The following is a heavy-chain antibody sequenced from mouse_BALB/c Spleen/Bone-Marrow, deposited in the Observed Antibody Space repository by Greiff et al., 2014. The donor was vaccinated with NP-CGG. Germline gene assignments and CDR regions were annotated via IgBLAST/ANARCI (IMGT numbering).Heavy chain of an antibody. Sequence: EVKLVESGPELVKPGASVKISCKTSGYTFTEYTMHWVKQSHGKSLEWIGGTNPNNGGTSYNQKFKGKATLTVDKSSSTAYMELRSLTPEDSAVYYCARNYRYDGSWFAYWGQGTLVTVSA. V-gene: IGHV1-18*01. J-gene: IGHJ3*01. D-gene: IGHD2-14*01. CDR1: GYTFTEYT. CDR3: ARNYRYDGSWFAY. CDR2: TNPNNGGT.